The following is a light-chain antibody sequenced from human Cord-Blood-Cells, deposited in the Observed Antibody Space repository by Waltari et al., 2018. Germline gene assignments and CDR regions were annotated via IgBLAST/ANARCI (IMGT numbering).Light chain of an antibody. V-gene: IGLV3-27*01. CDR3: YSAADNNLV. J-gene: IGLJ3*02. Sequence: SYELTQPSSGSVSPGQTARITCPGDVLAKKYARCFQQKPGQAPVLVIYKDRERPSGIPERFSGSSSGTTVTLTISGAQVEDEADYYCYSAADNNLVFGGGTKLTVL. CDR2: KDR. CDR1: VLAKKY.